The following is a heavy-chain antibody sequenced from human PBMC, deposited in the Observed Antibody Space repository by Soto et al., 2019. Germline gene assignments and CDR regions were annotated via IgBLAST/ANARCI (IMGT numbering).Heavy chain of an antibody. CDR3: AKDAVPYNGKWDWFDP. D-gene: IGHD1-26*01. V-gene: IGHV3-23*01. Sequence: DVQLLESGGGLVQPGGSLTLSCAASRFTFSDYAMSWVRQAPGKGLEWVSGIGGGGAETYYADSVKGRFTISRDNSKNTLYLQMNSLRDEDTAVYYCAKDAVPYNGKWDWFDPWGQGTLVTVSS. CDR2: IGGGGAET. CDR1: RFTFSDYA. J-gene: IGHJ5*02.